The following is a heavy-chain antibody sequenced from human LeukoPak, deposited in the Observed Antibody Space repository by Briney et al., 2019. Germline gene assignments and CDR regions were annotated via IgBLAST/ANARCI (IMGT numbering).Heavy chain of an antibody. D-gene: IGHD1-26*01. Sequence: SGGSLRLSCAAFGFTFSSYWMSWVRQAPGKGLEWVANIKQDGSEKYYVDSVKGRFTISRDNAKNSLYLQMNSLRAEDTAVYYCARRRGSYCFDIWGQGTMVTVSS. CDR1: GFTFSSYW. CDR2: IKQDGSEK. V-gene: IGHV3-7*01. CDR3: ARRRGSYCFDI. J-gene: IGHJ3*02.